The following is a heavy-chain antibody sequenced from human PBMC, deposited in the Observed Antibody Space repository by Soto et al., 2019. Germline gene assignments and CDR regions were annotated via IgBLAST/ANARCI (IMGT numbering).Heavy chain of an antibody. V-gene: IGHV4-34*01. Sequence: SETLSLTCGVHGGSFSGYYWSWIRQPPGKGLEWIGEINHSGSIHYSPSLKSRVTISADTPNNQFPLKLSSVTAADTAVYYCARGSQWLDYWGQGALVTVSS. D-gene: IGHD6-19*01. CDR1: GGSFSGYY. CDR2: INHSGSI. CDR3: ARGSQWLDY. J-gene: IGHJ4*02.